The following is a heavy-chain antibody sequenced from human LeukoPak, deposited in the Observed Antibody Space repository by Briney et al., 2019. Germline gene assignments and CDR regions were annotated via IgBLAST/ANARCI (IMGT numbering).Heavy chain of an antibody. Sequence: GESLKISCKGSGYSFANYWIGWVRQMPGKGLEWMGIIYPGDSDTRYSPSFQGQVTISADKSISTAYLQWSSMKASDTAVYYCARREGGWHLDYWGQGTLVTVSS. CDR1: GYSFANYW. D-gene: IGHD6-19*01. V-gene: IGHV5-51*01. CDR3: ARREGGWHLDY. J-gene: IGHJ4*02. CDR2: IYPGDSDT.